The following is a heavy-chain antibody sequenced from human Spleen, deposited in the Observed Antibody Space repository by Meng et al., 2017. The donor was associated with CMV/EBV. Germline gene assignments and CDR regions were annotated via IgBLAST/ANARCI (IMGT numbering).Heavy chain of an antibody. V-gene: IGHV4-39*01. Sequence: SETLSLTCTVSGGSISSSAYYWGWIRQPPGKGLEWIGNIYYSGNTHFNPSLKSRVTISVDSSKNQFSLKLTSVTAADTAVYYCGRLITMIVVMDVWGQGTTVTVSS. CDR2: IYYSGNT. CDR3: GRLITMIVVMDV. CDR1: GGSISSSAYY. J-gene: IGHJ6*02. D-gene: IGHD3-22*01.